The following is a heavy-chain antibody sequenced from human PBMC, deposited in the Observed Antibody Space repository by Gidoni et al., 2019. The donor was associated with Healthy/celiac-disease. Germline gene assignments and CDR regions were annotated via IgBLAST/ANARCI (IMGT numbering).Heavy chain of an antibody. CDR3: ARHPHAGYSSGWKGIDY. D-gene: IGHD6-19*01. CDR2: IYYSGST. Sequence: QLQLQESGPGLVKPSATLSLTCTVSGGSISSSSYYWGWIRQPPGKGLEWIGSIYYSGSTYYNPSLKSRVTISVDTSKNQFSLKLSSVTAADTAVYYCARHPHAGYSSGWKGIDYWGQGTLVTVSS. V-gene: IGHV4-39*01. CDR1: GGSISSSSYY. J-gene: IGHJ4*02.